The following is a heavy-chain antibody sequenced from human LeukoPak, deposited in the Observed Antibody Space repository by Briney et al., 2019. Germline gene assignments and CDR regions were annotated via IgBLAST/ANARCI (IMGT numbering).Heavy chain of an antibody. J-gene: IGHJ5*02. CDR3: AAHSSGYLGWFDP. D-gene: IGHD3-22*01. V-gene: IGHV3-66*01. CDR1: GFTFSRNY. Sequence: GGSLRLSCAASGFTFSRNYMSWVRQAPGKGLEWVSLIYSGGSTYYADSVKGRFTISRDNSKNTLYFQMKSLRAEDTTVYYCAAHSSGYLGWFDPWGQGTLVTVSS. CDR2: IYSGGST.